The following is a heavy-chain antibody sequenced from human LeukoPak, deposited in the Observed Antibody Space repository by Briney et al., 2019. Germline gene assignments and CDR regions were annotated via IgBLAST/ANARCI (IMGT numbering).Heavy chain of an antibody. CDR1: GSTFSTYW. Sequence: GGSLRLSCAASGSTFSTYWMSWVRQAPGKGLEWVANINQDGREKYYADSVKGRFTISRDNGKNSLYLQMNSLGAEDTAVYYCARGGKLHPQSPYWGQGTLVTVSS. J-gene: IGHJ4*02. D-gene: IGHD3-16*01. CDR3: ARGGKLHPQSPY. CDR2: INQDGREK. V-gene: IGHV3-7*01.